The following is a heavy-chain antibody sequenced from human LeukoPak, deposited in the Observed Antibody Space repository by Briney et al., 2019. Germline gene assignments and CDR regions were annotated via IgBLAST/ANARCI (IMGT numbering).Heavy chain of an antibody. CDR3: ARVKIFQVEGDQNFDY. CDR2: INWNGGST. V-gene: IGHV3-20*04. Sequence: PGGSLRLSCAASGFTFDDYGMSWVRQAPGKGLEWVSGINWNGGSTGYSDSVKGRFTISRDNAKNSLYLQMNSLRAEDTALYYCARVKIFQVEGDQNFDYWGQGTLVTVSS. J-gene: IGHJ4*02. D-gene: IGHD3-9*01. CDR1: GFTFDDYG.